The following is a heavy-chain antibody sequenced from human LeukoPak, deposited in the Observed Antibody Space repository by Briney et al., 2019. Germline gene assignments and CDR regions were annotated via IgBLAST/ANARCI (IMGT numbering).Heavy chain of an antibody. Sequence: GGSLRLSCAASGFTLSSYAMSWVRLAPGKGLEWVSAIRTDDSTYFADSVKGRFTISRDNSKNTLFLQMNSLRAEDTAVYYCARGGYSSSWYHFDYWGQGTLVTVSS. CDR1: GFTLSSYA. J-gene: IGHJ4*02. CDR3: ARGGYSSSWYHFDY. D-gene: IGHD6-13*01. CDR2: IRTDDST. V-gene: IGHV3-23*01.